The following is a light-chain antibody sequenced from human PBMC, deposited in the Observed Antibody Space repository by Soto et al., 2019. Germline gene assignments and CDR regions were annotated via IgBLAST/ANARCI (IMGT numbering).Light chain of an antibody. Sequence: QSALTQPASVSGSPGQSLTISCTGTSSDVGGYNFVSWYQQHPGKAPKLMIYDVSYRPSGVSNRFSGSKSGNTASLTISGLQTEDEADYYCSSYTSTTTVFGGGTKLTVL. CDR2: DVS. CDR3: SSYTSTTTV. J-gene: IGLJ2*01. V-gene: IGLV2-14*01. CDR1: SSDVGGYNF.